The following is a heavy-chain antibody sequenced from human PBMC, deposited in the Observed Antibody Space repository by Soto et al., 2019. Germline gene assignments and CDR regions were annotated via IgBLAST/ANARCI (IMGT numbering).Heavy chain of an antibody. CDR3: ARDLPLYCRGDCNFDF. J-gene: IGHJ4*02. V-gene: IGHV3-30*03. Sequence: GGSLRLSCGGSGFIFSRYGMHWVRQAPGKGLEWVTGISYAGGERFYADSVKGRFTISRDNSKNRLDLQMSSLRPEDTAVYYCARDLPLYCRGDCNFDFWGQGTLVTVSS. CDR1: GFIFSRYG. CDR2: ISYAGGER. D-gene: IGHD2-21*02.